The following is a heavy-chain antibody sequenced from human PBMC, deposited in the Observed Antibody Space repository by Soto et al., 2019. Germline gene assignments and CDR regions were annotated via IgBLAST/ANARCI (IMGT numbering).Heavy chain of an antibody. J-gene: IGHJ5*02. V-gene: IGHV3-30-3*01. CDR1: GFTFSSYA. CDR3: ARDRLRGSTSFINWFDP. D-gene: IGHD2-2*01. CDR2: ISYDGSNK. Sequence: PGGSLRLSXAASGFTFSSYAMHWVRQAPGKGLEWVAVISYDGSNKYYADSVKGRFTISRDNSKNTLYLQMNSLRAEDTAVYYCARDRLRGSTSFINWFDPWGQGTLVTVSS.